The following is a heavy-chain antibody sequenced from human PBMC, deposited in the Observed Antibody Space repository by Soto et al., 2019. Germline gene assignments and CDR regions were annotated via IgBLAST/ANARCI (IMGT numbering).Heavy chain of an antibody. CDR3: AHSAAMDQYWYFDL. D-gene: IGHD5-18*01. V-gene: IGHV2-5*02. Sequence: QITLKESGPTLVKPTQTLTLTCTFSGFSLSTSGVGVGWIRQPPGKALECLALIYWDDDKRYSPSLKSRLTITQDTSNNQVVLTMTNMDPVDTATYYCAHSAAMDQYWYFDLWGRGTLVTVSS. CDR2: IYWDDDK. CDR1: GFSLSTSGVG. J-gene: IGHJ2*01.